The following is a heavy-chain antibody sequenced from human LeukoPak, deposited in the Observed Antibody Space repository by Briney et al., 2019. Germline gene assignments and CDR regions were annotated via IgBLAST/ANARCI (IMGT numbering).Heavy chain of an antibody. Sequence: PSETLSLTCTVSGGSISTYSWSWIRQPPGKGLEWIGYIYYSGITNYNPSLKSRVTISVDTSKNQFSLKLSSVTAADTAVYYCARVRLVGYDILTGYYSFDYWGQGTLVTVSS. D-gene: IGHD3-9*01. CDR3: ARVRLVGYDILTGYYSFDY. V-gene: IGHV4-59*01. CDR2: IYYSGIT. CDR1: GGSISTYS. J-gene: IGHJ4*02.